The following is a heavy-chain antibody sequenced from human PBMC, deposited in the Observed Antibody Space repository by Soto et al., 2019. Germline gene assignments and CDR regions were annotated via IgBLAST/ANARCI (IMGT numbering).Heavy chain of an antibody. Sequence: QVQLVQSGAEVKKPGASVKVTCKASGYTFLSYGISWVRQAPGQGLEWMGWVNPYTGKIDYAQRFKGRVAMTTDTSTTTTYRVVRSLRCDDTAVYYCARVTIFVVVILPHLDYWGQGTLVTVSS. J-gene: IGHJ4*02. CDR2: VNPYTGKI. D-gene: IGHD3-3*01. CDR3: ARVTIFVVVILPHLDY. CDR1: GYTFLSYG. V-gene: IGHV1-18*01.